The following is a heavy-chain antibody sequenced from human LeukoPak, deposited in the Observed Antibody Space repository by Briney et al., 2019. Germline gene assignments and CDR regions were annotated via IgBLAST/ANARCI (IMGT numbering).Heavy chain of an antibody. D-gene: IGHD2-2*01. CDR3: ARDSPLGYCSSTSCFFDY. J-gene: IGHJ4*02. CDR1: GFTFSSYG. Sequence: GSLRLSCAASGFTFSSYGMHWVRQAPGKGLEWVAVISYDGSNKYYADSVKGRFTISRDNSKNSLYLQMNSLRAEDTAVYYCARDSPLGYCSSTSCFFDYWGQGTLVTVSS. CDR2: ISYDGSNK. V-gene: IGHV3-30*03.